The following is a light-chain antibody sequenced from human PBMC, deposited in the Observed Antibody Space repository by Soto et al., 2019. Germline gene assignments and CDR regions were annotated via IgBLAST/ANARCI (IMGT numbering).Light chain of an antibody. CDR3: QQSYSTLGVT. J-gene: IGKJ4*01. Sequence: DIQMTQSPSSLSASVGDRVTITCRASQSISSYLNWYQQKPGKAPKLLIYAASSLQSRVPSRFSGSGSGTEFTLTISSLQPEDFATYSCQQSYSTLGVTFGGGTKVEIK. CDR1: QSISSY. V-gene: IGKV1-39*01. CDR2: AAS.